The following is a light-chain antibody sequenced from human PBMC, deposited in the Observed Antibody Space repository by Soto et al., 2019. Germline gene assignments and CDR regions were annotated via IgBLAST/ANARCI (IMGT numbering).Light chain of an antibody. CDR3: AAWDDSLNGYV. Sequence: QSVLTQPPSASGTPGQRVTISCSGSSSNIGTNSVNWYQQLPGTAPKLLIYNNNQRPSGVPDRFSGSKSGTSASLAISGLQSDIEADYYCAAWDDSLNGYVFGIGTK. CDR2: NNN. V-gene: IGLV1-44*01. J-gene: IGLJ1*01. CDR1: SSNIGTNS.